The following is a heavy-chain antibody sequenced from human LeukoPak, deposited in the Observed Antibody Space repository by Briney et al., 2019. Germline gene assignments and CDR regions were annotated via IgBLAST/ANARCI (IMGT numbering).Heavy chain of an antibody. J-gene: IGHJ5*02. CDR1: GGSFSGYY. Sequence: SETLSLTCAVYGGSFSGYYWSWIRQPPGKGLEWIGEINHSGSTNYNPSLKSRVTISVDTSKNQFSLKLSSVTAADTAVCYCARRLRPSYGSGSYYPVGFLASWFDPWGQGTLVTVSS. CDR3: ARRLRPSYGSGSYYPVGFLASWFDP. V-gene: IGHV4-34*01. CDR2: INHSGST. D-gene: IGHD3-10*01.